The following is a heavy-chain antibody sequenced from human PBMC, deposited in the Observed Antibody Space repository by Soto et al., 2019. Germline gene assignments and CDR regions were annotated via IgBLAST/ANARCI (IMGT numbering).Heavy chain of an antibody. CDR3: ARRGYGSGSYSYYGMDV. Sequence: ASVKVSCKASGYTFTGYYMHWVRQAPGQGLEWMGWISAYNGNTNYAQKLQGRVTMTTDTSTSTAYMELRSLRSDDTAVYYCARRGYGSGSYSYYGMDVWGQGTTVTVSS. CDR1: GYTFTGYY. CDR2: ISAYNGNT. J-gene: IGHJ6*02. D-gene: IGHD3-10*01. V-gene: IGHV1-18*04.